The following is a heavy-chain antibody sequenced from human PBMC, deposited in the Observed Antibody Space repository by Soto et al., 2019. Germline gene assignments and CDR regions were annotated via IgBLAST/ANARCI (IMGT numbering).Heavy chain of an antibody. CDR3: ARGTGGYCSGGSCYYYYYMDV. CDR2: ISAYNGNT. D-gene: IGHD2-15*01. CDR1: GYTFTIYG. J-gene: IGHJ6*03. V-gene: IGHV1-18*01. Sequence: ASVKVSCKASGYTFTIYGISWVRQAPGQGLEWMGWISAYNGNTNYAQKLQGRVTMTTDTSTSTAYMELRSLRSDDTAVYYCARGTGGYCSGGSCYYYYYMDVWGKGTTVTVSS.